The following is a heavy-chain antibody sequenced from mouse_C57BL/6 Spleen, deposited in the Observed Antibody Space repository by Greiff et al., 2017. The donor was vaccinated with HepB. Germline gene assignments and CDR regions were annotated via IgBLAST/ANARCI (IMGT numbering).Heavy chain of an antibody. CDR1: GYTFTNYW. V-gene: IGHV1-63*01. J-gene: IGHJ2*01. CDR2: IYPGGGYT. Sequence: VKLMESGAELLRPGTSVKMSCKASGYTFTNYWIGWAKQRPGHGLEWIGDIYPGGGYTNYNEKFKGKATLTADKSSSTAYMEFSSLTSEDSAIYYCARQTGTEYYFDYWGQGTTLTVSS. D-gene: IGHD4-1*01. CDR3: ARQTGTEYYFDY.